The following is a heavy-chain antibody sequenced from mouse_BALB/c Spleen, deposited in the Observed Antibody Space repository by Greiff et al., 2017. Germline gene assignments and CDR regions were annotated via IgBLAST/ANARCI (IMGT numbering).Heavy chain of an antibody. V-gene: IGHV5-9-4*01. CDR3: ARRKAFDYGSSYFDY. CDR1: GFTFSSYA. J-gene: IGHJ2*01. Sequence: EVQLVESGGGLVKPGGSLKLSCAASGFTFSSYAMSWVRQSPEKRLEWVAEISSGGSYTYYPDTVTGRFTISRDNAKNTLYLEMSSLRSEDTAMYYCARRKAFDYGSSYFDYWGQGTTLTVSS. D-gene: IGHD1-1*01. CDR2: ISSGGSYT.